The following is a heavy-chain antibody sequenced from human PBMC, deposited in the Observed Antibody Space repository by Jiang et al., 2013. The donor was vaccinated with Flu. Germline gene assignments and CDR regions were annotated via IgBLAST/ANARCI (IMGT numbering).Heavy chain of an antibody. D-gene: IGHD1-26*01. CDR1: GFIFSSKS. Sequence: GGLVKPGGPVRLSCVVSGFIFSSKSMNWVRQAPGKGLEWVSSISSSSSYIYYADSVKGRFTISRDNAKNSLYLQVNSLRAEDTAVYYCARDRGIVGADSSAFDIWGQGTMVTVSS. CDR2: ISSSSSYI. V-gene: IGHV3-21*01. J-gene: IGHJ3*02. CDR3: ARDRGIVGADSSAFDI.